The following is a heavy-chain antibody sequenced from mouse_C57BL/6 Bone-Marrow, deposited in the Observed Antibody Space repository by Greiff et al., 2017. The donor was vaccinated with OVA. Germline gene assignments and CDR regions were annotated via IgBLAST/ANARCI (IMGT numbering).Heavy chain of an antibody. CDR1: GYPFTSYW. CDR3: TRTEGAMDY. V-gene: IGHV1-5*01. J-gene: IGHJ4*01. CDR2: IYPGNSDT. Sequence: VQLKESGPVLARPGASVKMSCKTSGYPFTSYWMHWVNQRPGKGLAWIGAIYPGNSDTSDNQKFKGKAKLTAVTYASTAYIELSSLTNEDSAVYYCTRTEGAMDYWGQGTSVTVSS.